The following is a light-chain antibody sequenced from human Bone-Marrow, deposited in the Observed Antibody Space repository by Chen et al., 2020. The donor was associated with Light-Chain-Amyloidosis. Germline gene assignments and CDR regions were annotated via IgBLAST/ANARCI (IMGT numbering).Light chain of an antibody. Sequence: IVMTQSPISLSVTPGEPASISCRSSQSLLHSNRYTYLDWYLQKPGQSPQLLIYLGSNRASGVPDRFSGSGSGTDFTLKISRVEAEDVGVYYCMQALQTPLTFGGGTKVEI. J-gene: IGKJ4*01. CDR1: QSLLHSNRYTY. V-gene: IGKV2-28*01. CDR2: LGS. CDR3: MQALQTPLT.